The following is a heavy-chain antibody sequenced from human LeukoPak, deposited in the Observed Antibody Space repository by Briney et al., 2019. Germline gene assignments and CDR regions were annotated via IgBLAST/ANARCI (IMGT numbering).Heavy chain of an antibody. J-gene: IGHJ4*02. CDR2: IWYDGSNK. CDR1: GFTFSSYG. D-gene: IGHD3-10*01. V-gene: IGHV3-33*01. CDR3: AREYCYGSGNDY. Sequence: GGSLRLSCAASGFTFSSYGMHWVRQAPGKGLEWVAVIWYDGSNKYYADSVKGRFTISRDNSKNTLYLQMNSLRAEDTAVYYCAREYCYGSGNDYWGQGTLVTVSS.